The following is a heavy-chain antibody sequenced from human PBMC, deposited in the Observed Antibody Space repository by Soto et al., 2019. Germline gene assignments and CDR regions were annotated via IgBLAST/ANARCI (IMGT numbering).Heavy chain of an antibody. Sequence: SSVKVSCKASGGTFSSYAISWVRQAPGQGLEWMGGIIPIFGTANYAQKFQGRVTITADESTSTAYMELSSLRSEDTVVYYCARATHYDFWSGYSPARYYYYGMDVWGQGTTVTVSS. CDR3: ARATHYDFWSGYSPARYYYYGMDV. CDR2: IIPIFGTA. V-gene: IGHV1-69*13. D-gene: IGHD3-3*01. J-gene: IGHJ6*02. CDR1: GGTFSSYA.